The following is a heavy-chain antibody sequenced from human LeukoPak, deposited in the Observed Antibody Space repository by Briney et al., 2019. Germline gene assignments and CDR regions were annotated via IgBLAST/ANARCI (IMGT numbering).Heavy chain of an antibody. D-gene: IGHD5-24*01. CDR3: ARDRGYSTFDF. CDR1: GFTFSRYR. J-gene: IGHJ4*02. Sequence: PGGSLRLSCAASGFTFSRYRMSWVRQAPGKGLEWVANMDQDGSEKNYVDSVKGRSTISRDNAKSSVFLQMNSLRVEDTAVYYCARDRGYSTFDFWGQGTLVTVSS. V-gene: IGHV3-7*04. CDR2: MDQDGSEK.